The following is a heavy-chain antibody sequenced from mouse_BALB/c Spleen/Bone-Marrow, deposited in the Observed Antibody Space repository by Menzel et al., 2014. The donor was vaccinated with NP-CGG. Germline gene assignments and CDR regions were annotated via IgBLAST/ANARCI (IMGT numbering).Heavy chain of an antibody. CDR2: INSNGGTT. Sequence: VQLKQSGGGLVKLGGSLKLSCAASGFTFSSYYMSWVRQTPEKRLELVAAINSNGGTTYYPDTVKGRFTISRDNAKNTLYLQMSSLKSEDTALYYCARQSRYEDYYAIDYWGQGTSVTVSS. CDR1: GFTFSSYY. V-gene: IGHV5-6-2*01. CDR3: ARQSRYEDYYAIDY. D-gene: IGHD2-14*01. J-gene: IGHJ4*01.